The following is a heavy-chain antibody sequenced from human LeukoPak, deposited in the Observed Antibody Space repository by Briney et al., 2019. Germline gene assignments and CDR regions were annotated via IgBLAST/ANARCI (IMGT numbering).Heavy chain of an antibody. D-gene: IGHD3-10*01. J-gene: IGHJ4*02. CDR2: ISGGST. V-gene: IGHV3-38-3*01. CDR3: ARALRAVRGYYFDY. Sequence: PGGSLRLSCAASGFTVSSNEMSWVRQAPGKGLEWVSSISGGSTYYADSVKGRFTISRDNAKNSLYLQMNSLRAEDTAVYYCARALRAVRGYYFDYWGQGTLVTVSS. CDR1: GFTVSSNE.